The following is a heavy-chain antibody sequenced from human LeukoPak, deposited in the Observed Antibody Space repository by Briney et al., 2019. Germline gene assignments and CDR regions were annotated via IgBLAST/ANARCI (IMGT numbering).Heavy chain of an antibody. J-gene: IGHJ4*02. Sequence: PGGSLRLSCAASGFTFSSYGMHWVRQAPGKGLEWVAVIWYDGSNKYYADSVKGRFTISRDNSKNTLYLQMNSLRAEDTAVYYRARDLGSGTYSSYFDYWGQGTLVTVSS. D-gene: IGHD1-26*01. CDR3: ARDLGSGTYSSYFDY. V-gene: IGHV3-33*01. CDR2: IWYDGSNK. CDR1: GFTFSSYG.